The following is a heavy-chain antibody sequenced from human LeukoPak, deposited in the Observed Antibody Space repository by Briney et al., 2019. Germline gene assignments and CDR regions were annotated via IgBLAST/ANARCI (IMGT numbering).Heavy chain of an antibody. CDR3: AKAMAAPGAFDI. Sequence: PGGSLRLSCAASGFTFDESAMHWVRQAPGKGLEGVSGIGWDSNSIIYADSVKGRFTISRDNAKNSLYLQMNSLRAEDTALYYCAKAMAAPGAFDIWGQGTVVTVSS. V-gene: IGHV3-9*01. J-gene: IGHJ3*02. CDR2: IGWDSNSI. CDR1: GFTFDESA. D-gene: IGHD5-24*01.